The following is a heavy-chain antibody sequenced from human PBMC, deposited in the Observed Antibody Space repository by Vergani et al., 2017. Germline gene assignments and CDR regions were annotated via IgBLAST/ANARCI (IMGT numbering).Heavy chain of an antibody. CDR2: INPNSGGT. CDR1: GYTFTSYA. CDR3: AREWLDPPYYYGMDV. D-gene: IGHD6-19*01. J-gene: IGHJ6*02. Sequence: QVQLVQSGAEVKKPGASVKVSCKASGYTFTSYAMHWVRQAPGQRLEWMGWINPNSGGTNYAQKFQGRVTMTRGTSISTAYMELSRLRSDDTAVYYCAREWLDPPYYYGMDVWGQGTTVTVSS. V-gene: IGHV1-2*02.